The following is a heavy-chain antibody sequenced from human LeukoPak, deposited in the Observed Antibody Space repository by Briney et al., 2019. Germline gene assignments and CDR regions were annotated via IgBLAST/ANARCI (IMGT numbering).Heavy chain of an antibody. V-gene: IGHV1-69*04. D-gene: IGHD2-2*01. J-gene: IGHJ6*03. CDR1: GGTFSSYT. Sequence: SVKVSCKASGGTFSSYTISWVRQAPGQGLEWMGRIIPILGVANYAQKFQGRVTITADKSTSTAYMELSSLRSEDTAVYYCAREGVVPAAIYYYYMDVWGKGTTVTVSS. CDR3: AREGVVPAAIYYYYMDV. CDR2: IIPILGVA.